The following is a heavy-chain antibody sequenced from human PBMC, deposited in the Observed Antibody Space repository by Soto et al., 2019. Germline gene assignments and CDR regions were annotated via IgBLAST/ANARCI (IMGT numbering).Heavy chain of an antibody. D-gene: IGHD3-10*01. J-gene: IGHJ4*02. Sequence: ASVKVSCKASGYTFTSYGISWVRQAPGQGLEWMGWISAYNGNTNYAQKLQGRVTMTTDTSTSTAYMELRSLRSDDTAVYYCARDHGSGSDENHFDYWGQGNLVTVSS. CDR2: ISAYNGNT. CDR1: GYTFTSYG. CDR3: ARDHGSGSDENHFDY. V-gene: IGHV1-18*01.